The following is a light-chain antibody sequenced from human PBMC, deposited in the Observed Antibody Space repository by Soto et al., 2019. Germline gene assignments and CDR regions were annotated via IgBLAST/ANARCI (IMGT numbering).Light chain of an antibody. CDR2: EVS. CDR3: SSYAGSNILYV. CDR1: SSDVGGYNY. V-gene: IGLV2-8*01. J-gene: IGLJ1*01. Sequence: QSALTQPPSASGSPGQSVTISCTGTSSDVGGYNYVSWYQQHPGKAPKLMIYEVSKRPSGVPFRFSGSKSGNTASLTVSGLQAEDEADYYCSSYAGSNILYVFGTGTKAPS.